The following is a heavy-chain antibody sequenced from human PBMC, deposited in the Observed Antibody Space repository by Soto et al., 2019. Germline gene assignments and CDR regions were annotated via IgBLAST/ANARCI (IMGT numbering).Heavy chain of an antibody. CDR2: IRATGGST. D-gene: IGHD2-21*02. CDR1: GFTFSSYT. CDR3: AKGFIRDCGGDCTVDT. V-gene: IGHV3-23*01. J-gene: IGHJ5*02. Sequence: EVQLLESGGGLVQPGGSLRLSCAASGFTFSSYTMSWVRQAPGKGLEWVSGIRATGGSTYYADSVKGRFTFSRDNSKNTLYLQMNSLRAEDTAVYYCAKGFIRDCGGDCTVDTWGQGTLVTVSS.